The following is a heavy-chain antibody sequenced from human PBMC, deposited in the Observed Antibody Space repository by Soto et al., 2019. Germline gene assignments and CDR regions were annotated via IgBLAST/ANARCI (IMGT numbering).Heavy chain of an antibody. CDR1: GFTFGSYA. J-gene: IGHJ5*02. CDR3: AKSPPLGSWYSWFDP. D-gene: IGHD6-13*01. CDR2: ISGSGGST. V-gene: IGHV3-23*01. Sequence: GGSLRLSCAASGFTFGSYAMSWVRQAPGKGLEWVSAISGSGGSTYYADSVKGRFTISRDNSKNTLYLQMNSLRAEDTAVYYCAKSPPLGSWYSWFDPWGQGTLVTVSS.